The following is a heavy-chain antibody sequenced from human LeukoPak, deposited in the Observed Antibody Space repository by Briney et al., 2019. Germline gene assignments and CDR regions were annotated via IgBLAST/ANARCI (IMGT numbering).Heavy chain of an antibody. CDR3: ARGRVVPAAMI. Sequence: KPSETLSLTCTVSGGSISSYYWSWIRQPPGKGLEWIGYIYYSGSTNYNPSLKSRVTISVDTSKNQFSLKLSSVTAADTAVYYCARGRVVPAAMIWGQGTLVTVSS. D-gene: IGHD2-2*01. CDR1: GGSISSYY. J-gene: IGHJ4*02. V-gene: IGHV4-59*01. CDR2: IYYSGST.